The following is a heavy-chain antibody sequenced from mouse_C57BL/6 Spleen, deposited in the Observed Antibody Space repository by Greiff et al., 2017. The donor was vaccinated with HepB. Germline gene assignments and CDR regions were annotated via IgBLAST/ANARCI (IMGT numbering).Heavy chain of an antibody. V-gene: IGHV1-64*01. CDR1: GYTFTSYW. J-gene: IGHJ2*01. Sequence: QVQLQQPGAELVKPGASVKLSCKASGYTFTSYWMHWVKQRPGQGLEWIGMIHPNSGSTNYNEKFKSKATLTVDKSSSTAYMQLSSLTSEDSAVYYCAREGGYDYPFDYWGQGTTLTVSS. CDR2: IHPNSGST. CDR3: AREGGYDYPFDY. D-gene: IGHD2-4*01.